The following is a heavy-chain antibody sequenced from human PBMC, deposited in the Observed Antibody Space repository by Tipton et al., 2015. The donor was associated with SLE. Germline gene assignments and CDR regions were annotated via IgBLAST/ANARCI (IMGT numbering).Heavy chain of an antibody. V-gene: IGHV3-11*01. Sequence: SLRLSCEASGFTFSDYYMSWVRQAPGKGLEWISYISSGGGTINYADSVQGRFTISRDNTKNSLYLQMNSLRAEDTAVYYCAREGCSGGSCYSHWYFDLWGRGTLVTVSS. CDR1: GFTFSDYY. D-gene: IGHD2-15*01. CDR3: AREGCSGGSCYSHWYFDL. CDR2: ISSGGGTI. J-gene: IGHJ2*01.